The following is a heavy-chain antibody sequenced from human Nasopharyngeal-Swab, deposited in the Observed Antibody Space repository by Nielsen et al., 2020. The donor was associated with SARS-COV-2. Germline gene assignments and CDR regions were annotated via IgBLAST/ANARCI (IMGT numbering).Heavy chain of an antibody. D-gene: IGHD3-22*01. J-gene: IGHJ6*02. CDR1: CYTFISYG. CDR2: ISTYNGNT. V-gene: IGHV1-18*01. CDR3: ARISYSSGYYYYYYYGMDV. Sequence: ASVQVSCKASCYTFISYGISWGRQAPGQGVEWMGWISTYNGNTNYAQKLQGRVTMTTDAYTSTAYMELRSLRSDDTAVYYCARISYSSGYYYYYYYGMDVWGQGTTVTVSS.